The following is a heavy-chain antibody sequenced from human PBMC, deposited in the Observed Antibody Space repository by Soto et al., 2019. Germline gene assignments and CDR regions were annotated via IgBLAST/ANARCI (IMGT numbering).Heavy chain of an antibody. CDR1: GFTFSDYW. CDR3: ARFASGKSAST. J-gene: IGHJ5*02. Sequence: EVQVVESGGGLVQPGGSLRLSCTGSGFTFSDYWMSWARQAPGKGLDWVANIKYDGREEYYVDSVRGRFTISRDNAMNSLHLQMNSLRADDTAVYYCARFASGKSASTWGQGTLVTVSS. CDR2: IKYDGREE. D-gene: IGHD5-12*01. V-gene: IGHV3-7*05.